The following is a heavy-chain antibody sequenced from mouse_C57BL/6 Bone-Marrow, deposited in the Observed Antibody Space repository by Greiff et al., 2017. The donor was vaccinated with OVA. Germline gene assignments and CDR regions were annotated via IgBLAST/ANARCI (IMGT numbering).Heavy chain of an antibody. Sequence: EVQLVESGGGLVKPGGSLKLSCAASGFTFSDYGMHWVRQAPEKGLEWVAYISSGSSTIYYADTVKGRVTISRDNAKNTLFLQMTSLRSEDTAMYYCARSLGGYFDDWGQGTTLTVSS. CDR2: ISSGSSTI. J-gene: IGHJ2*01. V-gene: IGHV5-17*01. D-gene: IGHD3-1*01. CDR1: GFTFSDYG. CDR3: ARSLGGYFDD.